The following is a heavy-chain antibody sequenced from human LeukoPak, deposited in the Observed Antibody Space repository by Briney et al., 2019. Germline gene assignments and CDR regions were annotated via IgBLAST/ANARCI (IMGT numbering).Heavy chain of an antibody. CDR3: ARATYYYGSGSYYFY. J-gene: IGHJ4*02. CDR2: IFHSGRT. CDR1: GYSISSGYY. Sequence: SETLSLTCTVSGYSISSGYYWGWIRQPPGKGLEWLGSIFHSGRTYYNPSLKSRVTISVDTSKNQFSLKLSSVTAADTAVYYCARATYYYGSGSYYFYWGQGTLVTVSS. D-gene: IGHD3-10*01. V-gene: IGHV4-38-2*02.